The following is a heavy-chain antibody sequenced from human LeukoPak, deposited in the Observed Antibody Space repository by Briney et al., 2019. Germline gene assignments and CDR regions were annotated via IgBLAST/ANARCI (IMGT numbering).Heavy chain of an antibody. D-gene: IGHD1-26*01. CDR3: ARDKIVGASLFDY. J-gene: IGHJ4*02. CDR2: ISSTGGTT. CDR1: GITFSSYG. Sequence: PGGSLRLSCAASGITFSSYGMSWVRQAPGKGLEWVSSISSTGGTTYYADSVKGRFTISRDNAKNSLYLQMNSLRAEDTALYYCARDKIVGASLFDYWGQGALVTVSS. V-gene: IGHV3-23*01.